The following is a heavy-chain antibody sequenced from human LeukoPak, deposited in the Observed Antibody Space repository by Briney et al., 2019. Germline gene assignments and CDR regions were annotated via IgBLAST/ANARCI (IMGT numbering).Heavy chain of an antibody. CDR3: ARDSGDTAMVSSSYYYGMDV. CDR1: GFTFSSYS. V-gene: IGHV3-21*01. CDR2: ISSSSSYI. D-gene: IGHD5-18*01. Sequence: PGGSLRLCCAASGFTFSSYSMNWVRQAPGKGLEWVSSISSSSSYIYYADSVKGRLTISRDNAKNSLYLQMNSLRAEDTAVYYCARDSGDTAMVSSSYYYGMDVWGQGTTVTVSS. J-gene: IGHJ6*02.